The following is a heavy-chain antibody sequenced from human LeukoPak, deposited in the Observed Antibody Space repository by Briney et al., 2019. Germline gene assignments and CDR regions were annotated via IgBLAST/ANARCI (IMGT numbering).Heavy chain of an antibody. J-gene: IGHJ4*02. CDR2: FDPEDGET. Sequence: ASVKVSCKVSGYTLTELSMHWVRQAPGKGLEWMGGFDPEDGETIYAQKFQGRVTMTEDTSTDTAYMELSSLRSEDTAVYYCATAYCGGDCRSYFDYRGQGTLVTVSS. V-gene: IGHV1-24*01. CDR3: ATAYCGGDCRSYFDY. D-gene: IGHD2-21*02. CDR1: GYTLTELS.